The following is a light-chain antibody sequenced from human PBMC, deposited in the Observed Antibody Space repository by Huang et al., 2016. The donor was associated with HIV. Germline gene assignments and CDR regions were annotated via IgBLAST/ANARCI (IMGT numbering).Light chain of an antibody. Sequence: DIQMTQSPSSLSASIGDRVTITCRASRHIYSCLNWYQPRPGKAPKLLIYDAANLEVGVPSRFSGSGSGRNFTLIISSLQPEDFATYYCQQYDSLPRTFGPGTKV. J-gene: IGKJ3*01. CDR1: RHIYSC. CDR3: QQYDSLPRT. CDR2: DAA. V-gene: IGKV1-33*01.